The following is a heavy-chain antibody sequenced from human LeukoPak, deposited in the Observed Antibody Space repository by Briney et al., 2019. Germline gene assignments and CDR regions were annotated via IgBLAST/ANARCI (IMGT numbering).Heavy chain of an antibody. V-gene: IGHV3-64*01. CDR2: ISSNGGST. CDR3: ARENCSSTSCYLGVRTLNYFDY. D-gene: IGHD2-2*01. Sequence: GGSLRLSCAASGFTFSSYAMHWVRQAPGKGLEYVSAISSNGGSTYYANSVKGRFTISRDNSKNTLYLQMGSLRAEDMAVYYCARENCSSTSCYLGVRTLNYFDYWGQGTLVTVSS. J-gene: IGHJ4*02. CDR1: GFTFSSYA.